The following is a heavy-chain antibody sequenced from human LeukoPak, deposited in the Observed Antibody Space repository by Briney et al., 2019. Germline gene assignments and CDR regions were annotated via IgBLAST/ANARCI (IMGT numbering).Heavy chain of an antibody. J-gene: IGHJ6*03. V-gene: IGHV3-23*01. Sequence: GGSLTLYCAASRFTFSSNPMIWLRPAPGKGLEWVSGINGSGGSTYYADSVQGRFTICRDNSKNTLYLQMNRLRAEDTAVYYCAKGHNSYYYYMDVWGKGTTVTVCS. CDR2: INGSGGST. CDR3: AKGHNSYYYYMDV. D-gene: IGHD5-24*01. CDR1: RFTFSSNP.